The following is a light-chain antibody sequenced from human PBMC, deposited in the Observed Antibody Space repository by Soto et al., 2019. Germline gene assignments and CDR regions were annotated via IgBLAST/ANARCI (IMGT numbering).Light chain of an antibody. Sequence: QSVLTQPPSVSGAPGQRVTISCTGSSSNIGAGYDVHWYQQLPGTAPKLLIYGNSNRPSGVPDRFSGSKSGTSASLATTGLQAEDEADYYCQSYDNSLSGWVFGGGTKLT. CDR3: QSYDNSLSGWV. V-gene: IGLV1-40*01. CDR2: GNS. J-gene: IGLJ3*02. CDR1: SSNIGAGYD.